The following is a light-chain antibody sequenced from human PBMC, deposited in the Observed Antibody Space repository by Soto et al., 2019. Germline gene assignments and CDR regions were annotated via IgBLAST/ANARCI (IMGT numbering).Light chain of an antibody. J-gene: IGKJ4*01. CDR1: QGISNY. V-gene: IGKV1-27*01. Sequence: DVQMTQSPSSLSASVGDRITITCRTSQGISNYLAWYQQKSGEVPKLLIYLASTLRSGVPSRFSGSRSGTDFTLTISSLQPEDVAIDYCQKYNSAPLFGGGTKVEI. CDR2: LAS. CDR3: QKYNSAPL.